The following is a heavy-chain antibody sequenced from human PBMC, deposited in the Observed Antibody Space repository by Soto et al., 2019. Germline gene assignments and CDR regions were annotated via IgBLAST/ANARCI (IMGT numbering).Heavy chain of an antibody. Sequence: QVQLVQSGAEVKKPGSSVKVSCKASGGTFSSYTISWVRQAPGQGLEWMGRIIPILGIANYAQKFQGRVTITADKATSTAYMELSNLKPEDTAVYYCARDRGMATVDFDYWGQGTLVTVSS. D-gene: IGHD4-4*01. CDR3: ARDRGMATVDFDY. V-gene: IGHV1-69*08. CDR1: GGTFSSYT. J-gene: IGHJ4*02. CDR2: IIPILGIA.